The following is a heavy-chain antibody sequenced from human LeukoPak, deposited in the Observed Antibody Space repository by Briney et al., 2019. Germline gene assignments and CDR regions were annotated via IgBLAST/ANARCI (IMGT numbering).Heavy chain of an antibody. Sequence: PGGSLRLSCAASGFTFSSYAMHWVRQAPGKGLEWVAVISYDGSNKYYADSVKGRFTISRDNSKNTLYLQMNSLRAEDTAVYYCALAGSYYGSDLDDDFDYWGQGTLVTVSS. V-gene: IGHV3-30-3*01. J-gene: IGHJ4*02. CDR2: ISYDGSNK. CDR3: ALAGSYYGSDLDDDFDY. D-gene: IGHD1-26*01. CDR1: GFTFSSYA.